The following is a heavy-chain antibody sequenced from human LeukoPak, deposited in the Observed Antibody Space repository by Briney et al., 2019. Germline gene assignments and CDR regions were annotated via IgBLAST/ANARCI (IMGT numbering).Heavy chain of an antibody. V-gene: IGHV3-23*01. CDR1: GFTFSNNA. CDR3: ARCPRDNCRGGFDY. CDR2: INDRGTHT. D-gene: IGHD1-1*01. J-gene: IGHJ4*02. Sequence: GGPLRLSCTPSGFTFSNNAMTWVRQAPGEGLEWVSSINDRGTHTYYTDSVRGRFTISRDNFNNRLFLQMDSLRAGDTAFYYCARCPRDNCRGGFDYWGQGALVTVSS.